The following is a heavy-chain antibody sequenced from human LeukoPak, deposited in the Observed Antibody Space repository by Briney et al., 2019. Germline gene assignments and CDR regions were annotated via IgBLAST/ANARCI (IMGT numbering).Heavy chain of an antibody. CDR1: GGSISSYY. D-gene: IGHD3-16*01. V-gene: IGHV4-59*01. CDR3: ARETSQKGAHYMDV. Sequence: SETLSLTCTVSGGSISSYYWSWIRQPPGKGLEWIGYIYYSGSTNYNPSLKSRVTISVHTSKNQFSLKLSSVTAADTAVYYCARETSQKGAHYMDVWGKGTTVTISS. J-gene: IGHJ6*03. CDR2: IYYSGST.